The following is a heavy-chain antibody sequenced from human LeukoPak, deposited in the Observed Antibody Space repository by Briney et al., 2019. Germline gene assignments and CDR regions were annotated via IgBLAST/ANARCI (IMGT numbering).Heavy chain of an antibody. D-gene: IGHD2-15*01. V-gene: IGHV3-23*01. J-gene: IGHJ5*02. CDR1: GVTFSSYA. Sequence: PGGSLRLSCAASGVTFSSYAMSWVRQTPGKGLEWVSAISGSGGSTYYADSVRGGFTISRDNTKNTPYLQMNSLGAEDTAVYYCAKDDFAGCCSGGSCSNHWGQGTLVTVSS. CDR2: ISGSGGST. CDR3: AKDDFAGCCSGGSCSNH.